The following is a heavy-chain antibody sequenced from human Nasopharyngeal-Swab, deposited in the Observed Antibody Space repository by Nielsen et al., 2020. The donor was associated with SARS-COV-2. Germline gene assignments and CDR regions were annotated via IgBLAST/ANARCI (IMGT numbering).Heavy chain of an antibody. CDR3: GRGETILGGGADY. J-gene: IGHJ4*01. V-gene: IGHV3-30-3*01. D-gene: IGHD1-26*01. CDR1: GFIFNSHC. CDR2: ISYDGGEK. Sequence: GESLKISCTASGFIFNSHCIYWVRQAPGKGLEWVAVISYDGGEKHYAPFLRGRFTMSRDNFENTAHLEINSLRPEETAIYYCGRGETILGGGADYWGRGTRVTVSS.